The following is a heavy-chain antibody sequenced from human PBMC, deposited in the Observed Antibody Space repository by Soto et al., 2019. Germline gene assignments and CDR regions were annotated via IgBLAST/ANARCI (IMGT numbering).Heavy chain of an antibody. J-gene: IGHJ4*02. V-gene: IGHV4-31*02. CDR2: IYYSGST. CDR3: ARGRGDYVFFDYFDY. D-gene: IGHD4-17*01. Sequence: PSETLSLTCTVSGGSISSGGYYWSWIRQHPGKGLEWIGYIYYSGSTYYNPSLKSRVTISVDTSKNQFSLKLSSVTAADTAVYYCARGRGDYVFFDYFDYWGQGTLVTVSS. CDR1: GGSISSGGYY.